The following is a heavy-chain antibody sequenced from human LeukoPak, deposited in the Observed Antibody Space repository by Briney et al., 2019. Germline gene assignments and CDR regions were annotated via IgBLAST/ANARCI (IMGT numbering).Heavy chain of an antibody. CDR1: GFTFSSYA. CDR2: ISYDGSNK. CDR3: ARAAYERQWLGPAEYFQH. Sequence: GRSLRLSCAASGFTFSSYAMHWVRQAPGKGLEGVAVISYDGSNKYYADSVKGRFTISRDNSKNTLYLQMNSLRAEDTAVYYCARAAYERQWLGPAEYFQHWGQGTLVTVSS. V-gene: IGHV3-30*04. J-gene: IGHJ1*01. D-gene: IGHD6-19*01.